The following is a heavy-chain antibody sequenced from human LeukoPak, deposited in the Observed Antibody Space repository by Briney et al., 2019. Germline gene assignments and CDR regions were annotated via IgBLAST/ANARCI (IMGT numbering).Heavy chain of an antibody. CDR1: GYTLTELS. CDR2: FDPEDGET. V-gene: IGHV1-24*01. J-gene: IGHJ6*02. CDR3: ATMPAAIGLYDYYYGMDV. D-gene: IGHD2-2*02. Sequence: ASVKVSCKVSGYTLTELSMHWVRQAPGKGLEWMGGFDPEDGETIYAQKFQGRVTMTEDTSTDTAYMELSSLRSEDTAVYYCATMPAAIGLYDYYYGMDVRGQGTTVTVSS.